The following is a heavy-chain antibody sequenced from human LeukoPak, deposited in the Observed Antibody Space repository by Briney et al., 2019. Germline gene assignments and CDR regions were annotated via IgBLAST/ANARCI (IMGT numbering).Heavy chain of an antibody. CDR3: ARHGDVRYFDWLKDGFDY. J-gene: IGHJ4*02. D-gene: IGHD3-9*01. V-gene: IGHV4-4*09. CDR1: GGSISSYY. Sequence: SETLSLTCTVFGGSISSYYWSWIRKPPGKGLEWVGYIYNSGITNKNPSLKSRVTISGDTSKNQFSLKLSSVTAADTAVYYCARHGDVRYFDWLKDGFDYWGQGTLVTVSS. CDR2: IYNSGIT.